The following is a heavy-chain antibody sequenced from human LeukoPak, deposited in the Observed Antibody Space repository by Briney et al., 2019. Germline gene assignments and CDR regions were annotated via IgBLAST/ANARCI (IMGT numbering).Heavy chain of an antibody. V-gene: IGHV4-61*01. Sequence: PSETLSLTCTVSGGSVSSGSYYWSWIRQPPGKGLEWIGYIYYSGSTNYNPSLKSRVTISVDTSKNQFSLKLSSVTAADTALYYCAGTPIASTGTLFYWGLGTLVTVSS. CDR3: AGTPIASTGTLFY. CDR2: IYYSGST. D-gene: IGHD6-13*01. J-gene: IGHJ4*02. CDR1: GGSVSSGSYY.